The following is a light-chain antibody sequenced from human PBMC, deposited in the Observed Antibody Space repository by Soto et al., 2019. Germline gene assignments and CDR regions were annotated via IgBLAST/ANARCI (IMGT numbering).Light chain of an antibody. CDR1: SSDVGGYNY. V-gene: IGLV2-8*01. CDR3: SSYAGSNNFGV. Sequence: QSVLTQPPSASGSPGQSVTISCTGTSSDVGGYNYVSWYQQHPGKAPKLMIYEVSKRPSGVPDRFSGSKSGNTASLTVSGLQDEDEDDYYCSSYAGSNNFGVFGTGTKVTV. CDR2: EVS. J-gene: IGLJ1*01.